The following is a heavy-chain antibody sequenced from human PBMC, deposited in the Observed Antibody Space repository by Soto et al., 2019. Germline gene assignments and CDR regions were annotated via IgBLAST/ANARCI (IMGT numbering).Heavy chain of an antibody. CDR2: TYYRSKWYN. D-gene: IGHD6-13*01. CDR1: GDSVSSNSAA. V-gene: IGHV6-1*01. Sequence: PSQTLSLTCAISGDSVSSNSAAWNWIRQSPSRGLEWLGRTYYRSKWYNDYAVSVKSRITINPDTSKNQFSLQLNSVTPEDTAVYYCARYKYSSNQRDYGMDVWGQGTTVTVSS. J-gene: IGHJ6*02. CDR3: ARYKYSSNQRDYGMDV.